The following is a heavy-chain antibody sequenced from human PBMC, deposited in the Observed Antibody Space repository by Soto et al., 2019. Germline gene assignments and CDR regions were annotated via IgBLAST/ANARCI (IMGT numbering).Heavy chain of an antibody. J-gene: IGHJ3*02. V-gene: IGHV3-30*18. CDR1: GFTFSSYG. CDR3: AKWPDPFDI. Sequence: QVQLVESGGGVVQPGRSLRLCCAASGFTFSSYGMHWVRQAPGKGLEWVAVISYDGSNKYYADSVKGRFTISRDNSKNTLYLHMNSLRAEDTAVYYCAKWPDPFDIWGQGTMVTVSS. CDR2: ISYDGSNK.